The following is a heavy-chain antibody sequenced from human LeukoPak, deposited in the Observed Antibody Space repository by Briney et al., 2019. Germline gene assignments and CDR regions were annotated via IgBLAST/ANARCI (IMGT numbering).Heavy chain of an antibody. CDR1: GGSISSYY. D-gene: IGHD1-26*01. J-gene: IGHJ4*02. CDR2: IYYSGST. CDR3: ARHGSGSYYVY. V-gene: IGHV4-59*08. Sequence: PSETQSLTCTVSGGSISSYYWSWIRQPPGKGLEWIGYIYYSGSTNYNPSLKSRVTISVDTSKNQFSLKLSSVTAVDTAVYYCARHGSGSYYVYWGQGTLVTVSS.